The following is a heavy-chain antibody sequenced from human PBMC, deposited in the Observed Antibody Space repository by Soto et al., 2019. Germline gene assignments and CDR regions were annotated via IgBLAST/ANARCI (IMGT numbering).Heavy chain of an antibody. Sequence: HGESLKISCKGSGYSFTSYWISWVRQMPGKGLEWMGRIDPSDSYTNYSPSFQGHVTISADKSISTAYLQWSSLKASDTAMYYCAATLYYYDSPSWAQGTLVTSP. CDR1: GYSFTSYW. D-gene: IGHD3-22*01. CDR2: IDPSDSYT. V-gene: IGHV5-10-1*01. J-gene: IGHJ4*02. CDR3: AATLYYYDSPS.